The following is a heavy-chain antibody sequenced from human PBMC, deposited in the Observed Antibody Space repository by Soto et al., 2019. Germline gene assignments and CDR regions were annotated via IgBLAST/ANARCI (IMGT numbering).Heavy chain of an antibody. Sequence: QVQLVESGEGVVQPGRSLRLSCVASGFTFSSYAMHWVRQAPGKGLEWVAVISYDGSNKYYADSVKGRFTISRDNSKNTLYLQMNSLRPEDTAVYYCARDWYSSSRRADYWGQGTLVTVSS. D-gene: IGHD6-13*01. CDR3: ARDWYSSSRRADY. V-gene: IGHV3-30-3*01. CDR1: GFTFSSYA. CDR2: ISYDGSNK. J-gene: IGHJ4*02.